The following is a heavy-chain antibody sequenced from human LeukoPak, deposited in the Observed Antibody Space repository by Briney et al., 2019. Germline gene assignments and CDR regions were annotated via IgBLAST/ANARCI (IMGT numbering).Heavy chain of an antibody. CDR1: GFTFSSYA. Sequence: PGGSLRLSCAASGFTFSSYAMHWVRQAPGKGVEGVAVISYDGSNKYYADSVKVRFTISRDNSKNTLYLQMNSLRAEDTAVYYCARGSSWYGTAGPPVFDYWGQGTLVTVSS. CDR2: ISYDGSNK. V-gene: IGHV3-30-3*01. D-gene: IGHD6-13*01. J-gene: IGHJ4*02. CDR3: ARGSSWYGTAGPPVFDY.